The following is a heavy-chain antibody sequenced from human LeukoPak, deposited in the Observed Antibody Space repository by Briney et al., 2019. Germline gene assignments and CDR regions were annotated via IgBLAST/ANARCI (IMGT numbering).Heavy chain of an antibody. Sequence: SETLSLTCTVSGGSISSSSYYWGWIRQPPGKGLEWIGSIYYSGSTYYNPSLKSRVTISVDTSKNQFSLKLSSVTAADTAVYYCARHEPSSGYHYVSPYFDYWGQGTLVTVSS. CDR1: GGSISSSSYY. J-gene: IGHJ4*02. D-gene: IGHD3-22*01. CDR2: IYYSGST. V-gene: IGHV4-39*01. CDR3: ARHEPSSGYHYVSPYFDY.